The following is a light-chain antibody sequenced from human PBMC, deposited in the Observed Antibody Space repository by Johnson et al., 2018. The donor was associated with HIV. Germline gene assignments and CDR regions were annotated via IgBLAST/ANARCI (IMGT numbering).Light chain of an antibody. CDR3: GTWHSSLNGYV. CDR2: DNN. J-gene: IGLJ1*01. CDR1: SSNIGNNY. V-gene: IGLV1-51*01. Sequence: QSVLTQPPSVSAAPGQKVTISCSGSSSNIGNNYVSWYQQLRGTAPKLLIYDNNMRPSGIPDRFSGSKSGTSATLGITGLQTGDEADYYCGTWHSSLNGYVFGSWTKVTVL.